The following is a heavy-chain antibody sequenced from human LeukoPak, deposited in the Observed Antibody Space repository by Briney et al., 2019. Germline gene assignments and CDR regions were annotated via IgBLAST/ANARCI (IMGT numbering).Heavy chain of an antibody. Sequence: GGSLRLSCAASGFTFSSYAMHWVRQAPGKGLEYVSAISSNGGSTYYANSVKGRFTISRDNSKNTLYLRMGSLRAEDMAVYYCARGGIAVAADWGQGTLVTVSS. CDR1: GFTFSSYA. D-gene: IGHD6-19*01. CDR2: ISSNGGST. J-gene: IGHJ4*02. CDR3: ARGGIAVAAD. V-gene: IGHV3-64*01.